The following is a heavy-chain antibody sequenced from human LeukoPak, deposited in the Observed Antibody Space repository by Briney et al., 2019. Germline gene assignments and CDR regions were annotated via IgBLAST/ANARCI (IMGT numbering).Heavy chain of an antibody. D-gene: IGHD2-8*01. J-gene: IGHJ2*01. CDR1: GGSISSYY. CDR3: ARVGYCTNGVCYSYDWYFDL. Sequence: PPETLSLTCTVSGGSISSYYWSWIRQPPGKGLEWIGYIYYSGSTNYNPSLKSRVTISVDTSKNQFSLKLSSVTAADTAVYYCARVGYCTNGVCYSYDWYFDLWGRGTLVTVSS. V-gene: IGHV4-59*01. CDR2: IYYSGST.